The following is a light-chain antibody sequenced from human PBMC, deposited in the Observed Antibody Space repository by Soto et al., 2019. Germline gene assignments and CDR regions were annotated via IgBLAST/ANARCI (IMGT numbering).Light chain of an antibody. J-gene: IGKJ3*01. CDR3: QQHYSTPFT. CDR1: QSVLYSSKNKNY. Sequence: DIVMTQSPDSLAVSLGERATINCKSSQSVLYSSKNKNYLAWYQQKPGQPPKLLIYWASTRESGVPDRFSGSGSGTDFTLTISSLQAEDVAVYYCQQHYSTPFTFGHGTKVDIK. V-gene: IGKV4-1*01. CDR2: WAS.